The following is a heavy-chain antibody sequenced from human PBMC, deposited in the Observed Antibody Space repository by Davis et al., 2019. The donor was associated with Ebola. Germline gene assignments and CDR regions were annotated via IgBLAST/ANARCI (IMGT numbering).Heavy chain of an antibody. D-gene: IGHD2-2*02. Sequence: ASVKVSCKASGYTFTSYYMHWVRQAPGQGLEWMGIINPSGGSTSYAQKFQERVTITRDMSTSTAYMELSSLRSEDTAVYYCAAAPPAAIGYYFDYWGQGTLVTVSS. CDR3: AAAPPAAIGYYFDY. CDR2: INPSGGST. V-gene: IGHV1-46*01. J-gene: IGHJ4*02. CDR1: GYTFTSYY.